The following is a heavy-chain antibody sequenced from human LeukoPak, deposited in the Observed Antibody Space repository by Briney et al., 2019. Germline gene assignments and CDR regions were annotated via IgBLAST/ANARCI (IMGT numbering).Heavy chain of an antibody. CDR1: GFTFSSYL. D-gene: IGHD1/OR15-1a*01. CDR3: ARNRGPSY. V-gene: IGHV3-7*01. Sequence: PGGSLRLSCAASGFTFSSYLMTWVRQAPGKGLEWVANIKPDGSEKFYADSVEGRFTISRDNAKNSVCLQMDSLRAEDTAVYYCARNRGPSYWGQGTLVNVSS. CDR2: IKPDGSEK. J-gene: IGHJ4*02.